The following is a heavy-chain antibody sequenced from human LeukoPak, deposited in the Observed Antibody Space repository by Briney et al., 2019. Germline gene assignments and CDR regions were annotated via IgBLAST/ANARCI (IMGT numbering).Heavy chain of an antibody. J-gene: IGHJ5*02. D-gene: IGHD1/OR15-1a*01. CDR1: GFAFSNYW. V-gene: IGHV3-74*01. CDR2: INPDETTT. Sequence: GGSLRLSCVASGFAFSNYWMHWVRQASGKAPVWVSRINPDETTTDYADSVKGRFTISGDNAKNMVFLQMNGLRADDTALYYCAKDLSWNTADRWGQGILVTVSS. CDR3: AKDLSWNTADR.